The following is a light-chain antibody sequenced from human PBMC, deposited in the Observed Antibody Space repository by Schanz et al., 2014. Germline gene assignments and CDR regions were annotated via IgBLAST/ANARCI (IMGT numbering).Light chain of an antibody. CDR3: QQYGSSSFT. J-gene: IGKJ3*01. Sequence: EIVMTQSPATLSVSPGERATLSCRASQSVGINLAWFQQTPGQAPRLLIHGASTRATGIPDRFRGSGSGTDLTLTISRLEPEDFAVYYCQQYGSSSFTFGPGTKVEIK. V-gene: IGKV3-20*01. CDR2: GAS. CDR1: QSVGIN.